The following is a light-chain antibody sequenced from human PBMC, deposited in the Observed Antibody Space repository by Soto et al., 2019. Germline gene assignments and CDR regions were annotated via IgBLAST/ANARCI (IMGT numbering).Light chain of an antibody. V-gene: IGKV1-5*03. J-gene: IGKJ4*01. Sequence: DIQMTQSPSTLSASVGDRVTITCRASQSISTWLAWYQQTPGKAPKLLIYKASSLEGAVPSRFSGRGSGTEFNITVSSLQPDDFATYYCQQYNVYPLTFGGGKTVEIK. CDR1: QSISTW. CDR3: QQYNVYPLT. CDR2: KAS.